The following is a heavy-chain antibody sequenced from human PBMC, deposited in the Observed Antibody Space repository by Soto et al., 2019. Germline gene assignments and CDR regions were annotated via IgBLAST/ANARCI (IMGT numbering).Heavy chain of an antibody. CDR1: GGSISSYY. CDR2: IYYSGST. CDR3: ARLVAKKTYYFDY. D-gene: IGHD5-12*01. V-gene: IGHV4-59*01. Sequence: SETLSLTCTVSGGSISSYYWSWIRQPPGKGLEWIGYIYYSGSTNYNPSLKSRVTISVDTSKNQFSLKLSSVTAADTAVYYCARLVAKKTYYFDYWGQGTLVTVSS. J-gene: IGHJ4*02.